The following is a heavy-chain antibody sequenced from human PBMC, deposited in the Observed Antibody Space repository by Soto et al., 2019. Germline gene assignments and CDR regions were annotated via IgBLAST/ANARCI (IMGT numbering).Heavy chain of an antibody. J-gene: IGHJ4*02. CDR2: INDSGNI. D-gene: IGHD2-2*02. CDR3: SRVSGYCSSTSCYSGHFDD. V-gene: IGHV4-34*01. Sequence: SETISLTCVCNGASLIGYQWTWIGPSTRKGLEWSGEINDSGNINYNPSLKSRVTISLDTPKKQISLKLSSVTAADTAVYYCSRVSGYCSSTSCYSGHFDDWGQGTLVTVSS. CDR1: GASLIGYQ.